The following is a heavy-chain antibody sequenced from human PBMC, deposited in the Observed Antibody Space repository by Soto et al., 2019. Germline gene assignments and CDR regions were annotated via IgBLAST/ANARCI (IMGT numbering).Heavy chain of an antibody. CDR3: ARGGHIAVVTASFDY. D-gene: IGHD2-21*02. V-gene: IGHV1-46*03. CDR2: INPSGGST. J-gene: IGHJ4*02. Sequence: GASVKVSCKASGYAFTSYHMHWVRQAPGQGLQWMGIINPSGGSTFYAQKFQGRVTMTRDTSTSTVYMDLSSLRSEDTAVYYCARGGHIAVVTASFDYWGQGTLVTVSS. CDR1: GYAFTSYH.